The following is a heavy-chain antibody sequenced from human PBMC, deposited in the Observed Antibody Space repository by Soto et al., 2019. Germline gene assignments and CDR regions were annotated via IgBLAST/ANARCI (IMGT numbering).Heavy chain of an antibody. J-gene: IGHJ3*02. Sequence: QVQLQESGPGLVKPSQTLSLTYTVSGGSISSGDYYWSWIRQPPGKGLEWIGYIYYSGSTYYNPSLKSRVTISVDTSKNQFSLKLSSVTAADTAVYYCARASYYDSSGYYMFNDAFDIWGQGTMVTVSS. CDR1: GGSISSGDYY. CDR2: IYYSGST. CDR3: ARASYYDSSGYYMFNDAFDI. V-gene: IGHV4-30-4*01. D-gene: IGHD3-22*01.